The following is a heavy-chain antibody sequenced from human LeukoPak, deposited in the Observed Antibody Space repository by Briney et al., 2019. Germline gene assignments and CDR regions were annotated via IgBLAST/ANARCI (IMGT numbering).Heavy chain of an antibody. J-gene: IGHJ4*02. CDR1: GYSISSGYY. CDR2: IYHSGST. CDR3: ARDIVYCGGDCYYGY. V-gene: IGHV4-38-2*02. D-gene: IGHD2-21*02. Sequence: SETLSLTCTVSGYSISSGYYWGWIRQPPGKGLEWIGSIYHSGSTYYNPSLKSRVTISVDTSKNQFSLKLSSVTAADTAVYYCARDIVYCGGDCYYGYWGQGTLVTVSS.